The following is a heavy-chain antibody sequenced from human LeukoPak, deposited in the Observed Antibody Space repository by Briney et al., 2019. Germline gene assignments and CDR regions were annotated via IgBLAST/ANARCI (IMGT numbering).Heavy chain of an antibody. J-gene: IGHJ4*02. CDR1: GGSISSGDYY. CDR2: IYYSGST. V-gene: IGHV4-30-4*01. CDR3: ARVRYAGGPNFDY. Sequence: PSQTLSLTCTVSGGSISSGDYYWGWIRQPPGKGLEWIGYIYYSGSTYYNPSLKSRVTISVDTSKNQFSLKLSSVTAADTAVYYCARVRYAGGPNFDYWGQGTLVTVSS. D-gene: IGHD3-16*01.